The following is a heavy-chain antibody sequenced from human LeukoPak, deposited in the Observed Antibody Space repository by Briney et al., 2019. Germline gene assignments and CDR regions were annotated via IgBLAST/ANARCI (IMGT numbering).Heavy chain of an antibody. D-gene: IGHD3-22*01. V-gene: IGHV3-43*02. CDR2: ISEDGGST. Sequence: PGGSLRLSCAASGFTFDGYAMHWVRQAPGQGLEWVSLISEDGGSTYYADSVKGRFTIFRDNRRSSLYLQMHSLRTEDSALYYFANSKTYYYDSANFDYWGQGTLVTAAS. CDR1: GFTFDGYA. CDR3: ANSKTYYYDSANFDY. J-gene: IGHJ4*02.